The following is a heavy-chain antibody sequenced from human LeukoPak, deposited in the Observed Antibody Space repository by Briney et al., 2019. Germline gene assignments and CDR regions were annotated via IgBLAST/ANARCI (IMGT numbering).Heavy chain of an antibody. CDR1: GFTFSSYS. CDR3: ARDESISAAGTFDY. Sequence: GGSLRLSCAASGFTFSSYSMNWVRQAPGKGLEWVSSISSSSRYIYYADSVKGRFTISRDNAKNSLYLQMNSLRAEDTAVYYCARDESISAAGTFDYWGQGTLVTVSS. J-gene: IGHJ4*02. V-gene: IGHV3-21*01. D-gene: IGHD6-13*01. CDR2: ISSSSRYI.